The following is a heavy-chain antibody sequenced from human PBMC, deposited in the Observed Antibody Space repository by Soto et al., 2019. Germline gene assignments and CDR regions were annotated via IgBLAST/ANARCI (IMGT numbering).Heavy chain of an antibody. Sequence: GGALRLSCAASGFPFRSYCMHWVRQAPGKGLGWVAVIWYDGSYQYYSDSVKGRFNLSRDNSKNTLYLPKKSLRAEDTALYYYGRDKTTGTSPIDYWGLGTLVTVSP. V-gene: IGHV3-33*01. J-gene: IGHJ4*02. D-gene: IGHD1-1*01. CDR1: GFPFRSYC. CDR2: IWYDGSYQ. CDR3: GRDKTTGTSPIDY.